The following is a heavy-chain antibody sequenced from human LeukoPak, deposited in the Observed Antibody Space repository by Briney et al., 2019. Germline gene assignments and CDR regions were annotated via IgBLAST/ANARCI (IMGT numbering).Heavy chain of an antibody. D-gene: IGHD2-15*01. CDR3: ASLVVVAATLGWFDR. J-gene: IGHJ5*02. Sequence: GGSLRHSCAASGFTFSSYEMNWVRQAPGKGLEWVSYISSSGSTIYYADSVKGRFTISRDNAKNSLYLQMNSLRAEDTAVYYCASLVVVAATLGWFDRWGQGTLVTVSS. CDR1: GFTFSSYE. CDR2: ISSSGSTI. V-gene: IGHV3-48*03.